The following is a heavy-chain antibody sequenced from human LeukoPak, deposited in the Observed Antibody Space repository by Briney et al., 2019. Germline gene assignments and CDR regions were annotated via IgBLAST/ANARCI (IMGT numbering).Heavy chain of an antibody. CDR1: GFTFSSYG. J-gene: IGHJ6*03. CDR2: IWYDGSNK. Sequence: GGSLRLSCAASGFTFSSYGMHWVRQAPGKGLEWVAVIWYDGSNKYYADSVKGRFTISRDNSKNTLYLQMNSLRAEDTAVYYCAKDPQYYYDSSGYRGGYYYYMDVWGNGTTVTVSS. D-gene: IGHD3-22*01. V-gene: IGHV3-30*02. CDR3: AKDPQYYYDSSGYRGGYYYYMDV.